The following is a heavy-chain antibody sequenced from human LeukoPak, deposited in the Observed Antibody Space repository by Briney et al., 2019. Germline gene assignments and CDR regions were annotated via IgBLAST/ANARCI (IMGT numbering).Heavy chain of an antibody. CDR1: GFTFSAYS. CDR3: ARGETSGSRVDY. D-gene: IGHD3-22*01. V-gene: IGHV3-48*01. Sequence: GGSLRLSCAASGFTFSAYSMNWVRQAPEKGLEWVSYIGSSSSPIYYADSVKGRFTISRDNAKNSLYLQMNSLRAEDTAVYYCARGETSGSRVDYWGQGTLVTVSS. J-gene: IGHJ4*02. CDR2: IGSSSSPI.